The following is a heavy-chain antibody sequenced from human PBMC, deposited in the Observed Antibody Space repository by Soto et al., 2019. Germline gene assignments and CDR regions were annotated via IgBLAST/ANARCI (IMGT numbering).Heavy chain of an antibody. D-gene: IGHD3-22*01. CDR2: IYYSGST. CDR3: ARSIYYYDSSGYSDY. CDR1: GGSIISGDYY. V-gene: IGHV4-30-4*01. J-gene: IGHJ4*02. Sequence: KTSETLSLTCTVSGGSIISGDYYCICIRQPPWKGLELIGYIYYSGSTYYNPSLKSRVTISVDTSKNQFSLKLSSATAADTAVYYCARSIYYYDSSGYSDYWGQGTLVTVSS.